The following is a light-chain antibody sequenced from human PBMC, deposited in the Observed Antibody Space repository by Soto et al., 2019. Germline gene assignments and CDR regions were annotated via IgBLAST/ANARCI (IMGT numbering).Light chain of an antibody. CDR1: SSDIGAYNY. CDR2: DVT. V-gene: IGLV2-14*01. J-gene: IGLJ2*01. Sequence: QSVLTQPASVSGSPGQSIAISCTGSSSDIGAYNYVSWYQHHPGKAPKLIIYDVTSRPSGVSGRFSGAKSGNAASLIISGLQPEDEADDFCASYTDYNPLVIFGGGTKLTVL. CDR3: ASYTDYNPLVI.